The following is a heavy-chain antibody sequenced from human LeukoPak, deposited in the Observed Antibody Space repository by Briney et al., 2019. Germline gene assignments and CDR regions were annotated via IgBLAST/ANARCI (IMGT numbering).Heavy chain of an antibody. CDR2: ISAYNGNT. CDR1: GYTFTSYG. J-gene: IGHJ2*01. D-gene: IGHD7-27*01. Sequence: GASVNVSCKSSGYTFTSYGISWVRQAPGQGLEWVGWISAYNGNTNYAQKLQSRVTMTTDTSTSTAYMELRSLRSDDTAVYYCARDPGDRRSYWYFDLWGRGTLVTVSS. V-gene: IGHV1-18*01. CDR3: ARDPGDRRSYWYFDL.